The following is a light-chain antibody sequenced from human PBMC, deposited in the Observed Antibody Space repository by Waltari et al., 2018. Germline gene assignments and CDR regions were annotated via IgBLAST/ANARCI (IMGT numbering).Light chain of an antibody. CDR3: QQSYSIPCA. J-gene: IGKJ2*01. V-gene: IGKV3-15*01. CDR2: GAS. CDR1: PSVSSN. Sequence: EIVMTQSPATLSVSLGERATLSCRASPSVSSNLAWYQQKPGQAPRLLIYGASTLQGGVPSRFSGSGSGADFTLTISNLQPDDYATYYCQQSYSIPCAFGQGTKLEIK.